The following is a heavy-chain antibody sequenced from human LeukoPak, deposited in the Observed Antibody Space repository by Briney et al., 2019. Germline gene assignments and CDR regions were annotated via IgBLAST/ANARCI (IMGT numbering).Heavy chain of an antibody. D-gene: IGHD3-3*01. CDR2: IDGSGHTT. J-gene: IGHJ5*02. Sequence: GSLRLSCAASGFTFTSHVMSWVRQTPGKELEWVSAIDGSGHTTYYADSVRGRFIISRDNSKKMLYLQMNSLRAEDTATYYCARESIRSGSLKWFDPWGQGTLVTVSS. V-gene: IGHV3-23*01. CDR1: GFTFTSHV. CDR3: ARESIRSGSLKWFDP.